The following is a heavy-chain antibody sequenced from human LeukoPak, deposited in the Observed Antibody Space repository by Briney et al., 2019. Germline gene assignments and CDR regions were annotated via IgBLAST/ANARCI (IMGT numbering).Heavy chain of an antibody. CDR1: GFTFSSYG. D-gene: IGHD2-15*01. V-gene: IGHV3-33*06. Sequence: GRSLRLSCAASGFTFSSYGMHWVRQAPGKGLEWVAIIWYDGNKYYADSVKGRFTISRDNSKNTLYLQINSLRAEDTAMYYCAKEISLNDAFDSWGQGTMVTVSA. CDR3: AKEISLNDAFDS. CDR2: IWYDGNK. J-gene: IGHJ3*02.